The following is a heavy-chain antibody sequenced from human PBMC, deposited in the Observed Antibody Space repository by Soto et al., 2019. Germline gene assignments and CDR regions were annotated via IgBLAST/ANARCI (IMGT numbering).Heavy chain of an antibody. V-gene: IGHV4-59*01. J-gene: IGHJ6*02. CDR2: IYYSGST. CDR3: AREGVAPYYYYGMDV. CDR1: GGSISSYY. Sequence: SETLSLTCTVSGGSISSYYWSWIRQPPGKGLEWIGYIYYSGSTNYNPSLKSRVTMTTDTSTSTVRMEVRSLRSDDTAVYYCAREGVAPYYYYGMDVWGQGTPVTVSS. D-gene: IGHD5-12*01.